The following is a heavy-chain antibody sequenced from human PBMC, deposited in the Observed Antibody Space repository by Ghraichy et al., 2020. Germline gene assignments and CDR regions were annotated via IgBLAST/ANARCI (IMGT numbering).Heavy chain of an antibody. Sequence: GESLNISCAASGFTFSSYDMHWVRQATGKGLEWVSAIGTAGDTYYPGSVKGRFTISRENAKNSLYLQMNSLRAGDTAVYYCAREYSSSWYYYGMDVWGQGTTVTVSS. CDR2: IGTAGDT. CDR1: GFTFSSYD. J-gene: IGHJ6*02. CDR3: AREYSSSWYYYGMDV. V-gene: IGHV3-13*01. D-gene: IGHD6-13*01.